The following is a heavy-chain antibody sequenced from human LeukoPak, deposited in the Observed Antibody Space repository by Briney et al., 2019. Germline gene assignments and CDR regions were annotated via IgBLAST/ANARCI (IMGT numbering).Heavy chain of an antibody. V-gene: IGHV1-2*02. CDR1: GYTFTSDY. J-gene: IGHJ4*02. D-gene: IGHD4-17*01. Sequence: ASVKVSCKASGYTFTSDYIYWVRQAPGQGLEWMGWINPTHGGTNFAQKFQGRVTMTRDTSITTAYMELTRLISDDTAMYYCAIVTTADGYWGQGTPLTVSS. CDR2: INPTHGGT. CDR3: AIVTTADGY.